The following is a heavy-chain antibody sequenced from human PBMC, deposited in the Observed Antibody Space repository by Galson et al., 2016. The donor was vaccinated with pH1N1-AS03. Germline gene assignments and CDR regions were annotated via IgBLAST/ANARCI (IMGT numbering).Heavy chain of an antibody. J-gene: IGHJ4*02. CDR2: INPNSGGT. Sequence: SVKVSCKASGYTFTVYYLHWVRQAPGQGLEWMGRINPNSGGTNYARRFQGRVTMTRDTSITTAYMELSGLRSDDTAVYYCARDQLSGWYPSSGVDYWGQGTLATVSS. CDR1: GYTFTVYY. CDR3: ARDQLSGWYPSSGVDY. V-gene: IGHV1-2*06. D-gene: IGHD6-19*01.